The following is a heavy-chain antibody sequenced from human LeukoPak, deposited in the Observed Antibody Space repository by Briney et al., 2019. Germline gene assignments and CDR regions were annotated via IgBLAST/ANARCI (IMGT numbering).Heavy chain of an antibody. J-gene: IGHJ5*02. CDR3: ARDHGGYCSSTSCYGSWFDP. D-gene: IGHD2-2*01. V-gene: IGHV1-2*02. CDR2: INPNSGGA. CDR1: GYTFTGYY. Sequence: ASVKVSCKASGYTFTGYYMHWVRQAPGQGLEWMGWINPNSGGANYAQKFQGRVTMTRDTSISTAYMELSRLRSDDTAVYYCARDHGGYCSSTSCYGSWFDPWGRGTLVTVSS.